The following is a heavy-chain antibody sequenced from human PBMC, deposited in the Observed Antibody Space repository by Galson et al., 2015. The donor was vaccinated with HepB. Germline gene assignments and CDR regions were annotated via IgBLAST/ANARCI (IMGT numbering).Heavy chain of an antibody. Sequence: SLRLSCAASGFTFSNYGMHWVRQAPGKGLEWVAIILYDGSKKYYADSVKGRFTISRDNSKNTVYLVMNSLTAEDTAVYYCAKDSTGVYFDSWGQGTLVTVSS. J-gene: IGHJ4*02. CDR2: ILYDGSKK. CDR1: GFTFSNYG. CDR3: AKDSTGVYFDS. D-gene: IGHD7-27*01. V-gene: IGHV3-30*18.